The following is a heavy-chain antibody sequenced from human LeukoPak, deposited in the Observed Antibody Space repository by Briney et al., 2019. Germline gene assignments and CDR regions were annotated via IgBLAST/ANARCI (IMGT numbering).Heavy chain of an antibody. D-gene: IGHD3-10*01. CDR3: AMVRGVISPGAFDI. J-gene: IGHJ3*02. Sequence: SETLSLTCAVYGGSFSGYYWSWIRQPPGKGLEWIGEINHSGSTKYNPSLKSRVTISVDTSKNQFSLKLSSVTAADTAVYYCAMVRGVISPGAFDIWGQGTMVTVSS. CDR2: INHSGST. V-gene: IGHV4-34*01. CDR1: GGSFSGYY.